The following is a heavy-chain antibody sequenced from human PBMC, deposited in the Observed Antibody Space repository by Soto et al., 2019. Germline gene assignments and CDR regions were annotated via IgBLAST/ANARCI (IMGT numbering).Heavy chain of an antibody. CDR2: ITWNSGSR. D-gene: IGHD4-17*01. CDR1: GFTFDDYA. CDR3: AKSKGEPEIPKATVTTFWGPFQI. Sequence: EVQLVESGGGLVQPGRSLRLSCAASGFTFDDYAMHWVRQAPGKGPEWVSGITWNSGSRGYAESVKGRFTISRDNAKNSLYLQMNSLRTEDTALYYWAKSKGEPEIPKATVTTFWGPFQIWGQGTMVTVSS. J-gene: IGHJ3*02. V-gene: IGHV3-9*01.